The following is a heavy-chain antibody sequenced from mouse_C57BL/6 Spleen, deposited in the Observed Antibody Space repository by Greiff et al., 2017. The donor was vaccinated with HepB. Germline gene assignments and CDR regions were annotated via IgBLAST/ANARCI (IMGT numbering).Heavy chain of an antibody. J-gene: IGHJ4*01. CDR3: PRSDTTVHFPYAMDY. V-gene: IGHV1-7*01. D-gene: IGHD1-1*01. CDR1: GYTFTSYW. Sequence: QVQLKQSGAELAKPGASVKLSCKASGYTFTSYWMHWVKQRPGQGLEWIGYINPSSGYTKYNQKFKDKATLTADKSSSTAYMQLSSLTYEDSAVYYCPRSDTTVHFPYAMDYWGQGTSVTVSS. CDR2: INPSSGYT.